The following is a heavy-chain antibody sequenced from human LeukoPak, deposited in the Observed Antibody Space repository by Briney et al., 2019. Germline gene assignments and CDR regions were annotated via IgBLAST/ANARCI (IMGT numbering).Heavy chain of an antibody. D-gene: IGHD3-16*01. CDR1: GNTFTSYD. V-gene: IGHV1-8*01. CDR2: MNPNSGNT. CDR3: ATRVLWRMLDCFDL. Sequence: ASVKVSCKASGNTFTSYDINWVRQATGQGLEWMGWMNPNSGNTGYAQKFQGRVTMTEDTSTDTAYMELNSLRSDDTAVYYCATRVLWRMLDCFDLWGQGTMVTVS. J-gene: IGHJ3*01.